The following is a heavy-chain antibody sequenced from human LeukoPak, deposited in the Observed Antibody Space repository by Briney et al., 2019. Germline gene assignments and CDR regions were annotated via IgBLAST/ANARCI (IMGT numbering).Heavy chain of an antibody. J-gene: IGHJ6*02. CDR3: ARGERDYDSSGYHYYYYGMDV. D-gene: IGHD3-22*01. CDR1: GYSFTSYY. CDR2: INPRGGST. V-gene: IGHV1-46*01. Sequence: ASVKVSCKASGYSFTSYYMHWVRQAPGQGLEWMGIINPRGGSTSYAQKFQGRVTMTRDTSTSTVYMEPSSLRSEDTAVYYCARGERDYDSSGYHYYYYGMDVWGQGTTVTVSS.